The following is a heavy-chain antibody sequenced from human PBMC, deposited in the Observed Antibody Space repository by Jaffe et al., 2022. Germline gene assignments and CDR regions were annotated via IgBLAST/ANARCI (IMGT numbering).Heavy chain of an antibody. CDR3: ARTKGYSSSLDY. J-gene: IGHJ4*02. Sequence: QVQLQESGPGLVKPSETLSLTCSVSSAYISSYYWTWIRQPPGKGLEWIAYTYYSGSPDYNPSLRSRVTISLDTSKNQFSLKLSSVTATDTAVYYCARTKGYSSSLDYWGQGILVTVSS. V-gene: IGHV4-59*01. D-gene: IGHD6-13*01. CDR1: SAYISSYY. CDR2: TYYSGSP.